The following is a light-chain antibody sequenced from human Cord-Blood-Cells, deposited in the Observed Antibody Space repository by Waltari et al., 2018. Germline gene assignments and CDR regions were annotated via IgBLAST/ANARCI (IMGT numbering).Light chain of an antibody. CDR2: EVS. J-gene: IGLJ2*01. V-gene: IGLV2-14*01. Sequence: QSALTQPASVSGSPGQSLTISCTGTSSDVGGYHYVSWYQQHPDNAPKLMIYEVSNRPSGVSNRFSGSKSGNTASLTISGLQAEDDADYYCSSYTSSSTVVFGGGTKLTVL. CDR3: SSYTSSSTVV. CDR1: SSDVGGYHY.